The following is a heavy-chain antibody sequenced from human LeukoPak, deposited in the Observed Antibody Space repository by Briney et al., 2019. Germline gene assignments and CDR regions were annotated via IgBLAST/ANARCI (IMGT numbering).Heavy chain of an antibody. CDR1: GFTISSYA. CDR3: ARDGERFLEWSPTLGY. Sequence: GSLSLSCAFSGFTISSYAMSWVRQAPGKGLEWVSAISCSAGNTYYADSVKGRITILRDNSKNMLYLEMNRLRAEDKAVYYCARDGERFLEWSPTLGYWGQGTLVTVSS. D-gene: IGHD3-3*01. J-gene: IGHJ4*02. V-gene: IGHV3-23*01. CDR2: ISCSAGNT.